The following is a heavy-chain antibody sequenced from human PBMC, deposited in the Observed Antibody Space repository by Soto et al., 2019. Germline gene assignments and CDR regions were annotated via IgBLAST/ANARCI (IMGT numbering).Heavy chain of an antibody. D-gene: IGHD3-10*01. J-gene: IGHJ6*02. Sequence: EVQLVESGGGLVQPGGSLRLSCAASGIPVSSKYMTWVRQAPGKGLEWVSVLHSGGDTYYANSVKGRFTISRHDSTNTLFLQMNSLTAEDTAVYYCARDGPYYYASRMDVWGQRTTVTVSS. V-gene: IGHV3-53*04. CDR1: GIPVSSKY. CDR3: ARDGPYYYASRMDV. CDR2: LHSGGDT.